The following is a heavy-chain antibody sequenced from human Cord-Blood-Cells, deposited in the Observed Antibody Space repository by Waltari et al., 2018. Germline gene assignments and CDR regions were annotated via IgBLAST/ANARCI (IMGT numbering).Heavy chain of an antibody. CDR3: AKDIRASYGPEYDY. Sequence: QVQLVESGGGVVQPGRSLRLSCAASGFTFSSYAMHWVRQAPGKGLEWVAVISYDGSNKYYADSVKGRFTISRDNSKNTLYLQMNSLRAEDTALYYCAKDIRASYGPEYDYWGQGTLVTVSS. CDR2: ISYDGSNK. D-gene: IGHD5-18*01. V-gene: IGHV3-30*04. J-gene: IGHJ4*02. CDR1: GFTFSSYA.